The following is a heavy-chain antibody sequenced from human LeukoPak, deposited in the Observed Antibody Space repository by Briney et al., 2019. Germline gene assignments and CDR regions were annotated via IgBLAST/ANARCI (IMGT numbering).Heavy chain of an antibody. CDR2: ISYDGSSK. J-gene: IGHJ4*02. Sequence: PGGSLRLSCAASGFTFSSYAMHWVRQAPGKGLEWVAVISYDGSSKYYADSVKGRFTISRDNSKNTLYLQMNSLRAEDTAVYYCARGQEIQLWLQSPFDYWGQGTLVTVSS. CDR3: ARGQEIQLWLQSPFDY. CDR1: GFTFSSYA. D-gene: IGHD5-18*01. V-gene: IGHV3-30-3*01.